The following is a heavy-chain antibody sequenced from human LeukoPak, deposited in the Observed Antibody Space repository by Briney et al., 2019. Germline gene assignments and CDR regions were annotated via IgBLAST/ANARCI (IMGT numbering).Heavy chain of an antibody. CDR1: GFTFSDYY. CDR2: ISSGGNAI. CDR3: MRGSRWLQYAFDY. V-gene: IGHV3-11*04. D-gene: IGHD5-24*01. Sequence: PGGSLRLSCAASGFTFSDYYMSWIRQAPGKGLEWISYISSGGNAILYTDSVQGRFTASRDNAKDSLFLQMSSLRDDDTAVYYCMRGSRWLQYAFDYWGQGILVTVSS. J-gene: IGHJ4*02.